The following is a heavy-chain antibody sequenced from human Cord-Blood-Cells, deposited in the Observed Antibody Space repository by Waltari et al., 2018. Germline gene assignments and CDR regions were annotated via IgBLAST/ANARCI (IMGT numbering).Heavy chain of an antibody. CDR2: INPSRGGP. D-gene: IGHD3-10*01. Sequence: QVQLVQSGAEVKKPGASVKVSCKASGYTFTGYYMHWVRQAPGQGLEWMGWINPSRGGPSNAQKFQGRVTMTRDTSISTAYMELSRLRSDDTAVYYCARDLYYYGSGSYYNWYFDLWGRGTLVTVSS. J-gene: IGHJ2*01. CDR3: ARDLYYYGSGSYYNWYFDL. V-gene: IGHV1-2*02. CDR1: GYTFTGYY.